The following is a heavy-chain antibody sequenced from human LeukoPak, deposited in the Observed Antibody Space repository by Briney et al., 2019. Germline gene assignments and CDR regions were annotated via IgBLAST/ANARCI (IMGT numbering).Heavy chain of an antibody. Sequence: SETLSLTCTVSGGSISSGSYYWSWIRQPAGKGLEWIGRIYTSGSTNYNPSLKSRVTISVDTSENQFSLKLSSVTAADTAVYYCASVITMVRGIPGGDAFDIWGQGTMVTVSS. CDR3: ASVITMVRGIPGGDAFDI. J-gene: IGHJ3*02. CDR1: GGSISSGSYY. D-gene: IGHD3-10*01. CDR2: IYTSGST. V-gene: IGHV4-61*02.